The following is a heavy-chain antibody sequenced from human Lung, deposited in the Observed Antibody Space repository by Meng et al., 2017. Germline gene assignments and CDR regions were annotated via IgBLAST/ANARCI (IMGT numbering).Heavy chain of an antibody. CDR3: ARGPTTMAHDFDY. J-gene: IGHJ4*02. D-gene: IGHD4-11*01. CDR2: INHSGST. V-gene: IGHV4-34*01. CDR1: GGSFSDYY. Sequence: QVQLQQWGAGLLKPSVTLSLTCGVSGGSFSDYYWSWIRQPPGKGLEWIGEINHSGSTNYNPSLESRATISVDTSQNNLSLKLSSVTAADSAVYYCARGPTTMAHDFDYWGQGTLVTVSS.